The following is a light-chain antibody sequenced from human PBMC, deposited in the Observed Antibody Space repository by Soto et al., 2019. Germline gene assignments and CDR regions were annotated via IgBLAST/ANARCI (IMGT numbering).Light chain of an antibody. CDR3: QSFDTSLSGSAV. Sequence: QSVLTQPPSVSGAPGQRVTISCTGSTSNIGAGYDVHWYQQLPGTAPKLLIYDNNNRPSGVPDRFFGSKSGTSASLAITGRQAEDEADYYCQSFDTSLSGSAVFGGGTKLTVL. CDR2: DNN. CDR1: TSNIGAGYD. V-gene: IGLV1-40*01. J-gene: IGLJ2*01.